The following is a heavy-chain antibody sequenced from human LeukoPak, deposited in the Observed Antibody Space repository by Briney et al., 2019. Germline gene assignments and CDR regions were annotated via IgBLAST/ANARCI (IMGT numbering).Heavy chain of an antibody. CDR1: GFTFSSYG. CDR2: IWYDGSNK. D-gene: IGHD2-21*01. J-gene: IGHJ1*01. V-gene: IGHV3-33*01. Sequence: GRSLRLSCAASGFTFSSYGMSWVRQAPGKGLEWVAVIWYDGSNKYYADSVKGRFTISRDNSKHTLYLQINSLRPGDTVVYYCATDQLPALGWSARGGIQHGGQGTLVTVSS. CDR3: ATDQLPALGWSARGGIQH.